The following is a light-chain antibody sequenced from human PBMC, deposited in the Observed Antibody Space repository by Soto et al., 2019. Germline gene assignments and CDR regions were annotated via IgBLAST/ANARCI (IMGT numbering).Light chain of an antibody. V-gene: IGLV2-14*01. J-gene: IGLJ1*01. CDR2: EVS. Sequence: QSALTQPASVSGSPGQSITISCTGTSSDVGGYNYVSWYQQHPGKAPKLMIYEVSNRPSGVSNRFSGSKSGNTASLTISGLQAEDEADYYCSSYTSSSTPPFGTGTKLTVL. CDR3: SSYTSSSTPP. CDR1: SSDVGGYNY.